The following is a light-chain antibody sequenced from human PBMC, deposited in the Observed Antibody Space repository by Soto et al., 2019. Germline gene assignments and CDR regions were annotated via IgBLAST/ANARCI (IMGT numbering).Light chain of an antibody. CDR3: QQYGNSPYT. V-gene: IGKV3-20*01. Sequence: EIVLTQSPGTLSLSPGERATLSCRASQSFSGSYLAWYQQKPGQAPRLLIYGASSRATGIPDRVSGSGSGTDFTLTISRLEPEDFAVYYCQQYGNSPYTFGQGTKLEIK. CDR2: GAS. J-gene: IGKJ2*01. CDR1: QSFSGSY.